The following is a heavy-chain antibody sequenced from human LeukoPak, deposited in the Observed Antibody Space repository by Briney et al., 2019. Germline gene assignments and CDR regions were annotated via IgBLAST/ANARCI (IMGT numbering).Heavy chain of an antibody. CDR2: IYYSGST. CDR1: GGSISSSSYY. V-gene: IGHV4-39*01. D-gene: IGHD2-2*01. J-gene: IGHJ4*02. CDR3: ASDQLLLGVDY. Sequence: PSETLSLTCTVSGGSISSSSYYWGWIRQPPGKGLEWIGSIYYSGSTYYNPSLKSRVTISVDTSKNQFSLKLSSVTAADTAVYYCASDQLLLGVDYWGQGTLVTVSS.